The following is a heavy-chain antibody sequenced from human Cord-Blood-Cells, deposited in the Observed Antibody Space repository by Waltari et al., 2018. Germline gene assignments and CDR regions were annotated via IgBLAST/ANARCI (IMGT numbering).Heavy chain of an antibody. CDR2: IYYSGST. CDR3: ASLGCSSTSCYDY. CDR1: GGSISSYY. Sequence: QVQLQESGPGLVKPSETLSLTCTVPGGSISSYYWSWIRQPPGKGLEWIGYIYYSGSTNYNPSLKSRVTISVDTSKNQFSLKLSSVTAADTAVYYCASLGCSSTSCYDYWGQGTLVTVSS. J-gene: IGHJ4*02. V-gene: IGHV4-59*01. D-gene: IGHD2-2*01.